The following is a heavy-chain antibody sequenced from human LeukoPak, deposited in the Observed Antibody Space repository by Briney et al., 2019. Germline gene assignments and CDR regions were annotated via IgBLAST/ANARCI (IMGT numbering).Heavy chain of an antibody. CDR2: IYPGDSDT. V-gene: IGHV5-51*01. CDR1: GYSFTSYW. D-gene: IGHD3-10*01. Sequence: GESLKISCKGSGYSFTSYWIGWVRQMPGKGLEWMGIIYPGDSDTRYSPSFQGQVTISADKSISTAYLQWSSLKASDTAMYYCARLITMVRGVISPFDYWGQGTLVTVSS. J-gene: IGHJ4*02. CDR3: ARLITMVRGVISPFDY.